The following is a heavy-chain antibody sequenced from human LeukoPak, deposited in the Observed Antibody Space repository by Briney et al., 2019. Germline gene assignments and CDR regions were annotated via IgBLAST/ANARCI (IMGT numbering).Heavy chain of an antibody. V-gene: IGHV3-23*01. CDR3: AKARHYDFWSGEGNFDY. D-gene: IGHD3-3*01. CDR2: ISGSGSST. Sequence: GGSLRLSCPASGFTFSSYAMSWVRQAPGEGLEWVSAISGSGSSTYYADSGKGRFTISRDNSKNTLYLQVNSLRAEDTAVYYCAKARHYDFWSGEGNFDYWGQGTLVTVSS. CDR1: GFTFSSYA. J-gene: IGHJ4*02.